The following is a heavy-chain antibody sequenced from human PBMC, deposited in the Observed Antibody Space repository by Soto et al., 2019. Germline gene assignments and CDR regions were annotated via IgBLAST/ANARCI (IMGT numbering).Heavy chain of an antibody. D-gene: IGHD2-2*01. V-gene: IGHV1-69*01. CDR3: ARHVPSAGYYYGMDV. J-gene: IGHJ6*02. CDR2: IIPIFGTA. Sequence: QVQLVQSGAEVKKPGSSVKVSCKASGVTFSSYAISWVRQAPGQGLEWMGGIIPIFGTANYAQKFQVRVTINADESTSTAYMELSSLRSDDTAVYYCARHVPSAGYYYGMDVWGPGTTVTVSS. CDR1: GVTFSSYA.